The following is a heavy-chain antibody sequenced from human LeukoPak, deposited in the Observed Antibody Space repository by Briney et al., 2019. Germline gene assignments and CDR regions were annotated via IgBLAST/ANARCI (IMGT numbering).Heavy chain of an antibody. CDR1: RFTFSSYG. D-gene: IGHD4-17*01. CDR3: TVYDYGDYVDY. Sequence: PGRSLRLSCAASRFTFSSYGMHWVRQAPGKGLEWVGRIKSKTDGGTTDYAAPVKGRFTISRDDSKNTLYLQMNSLKTEDTAVYYCTVYDYGDYVDYWGQGTLVTVSS. V-gene: IGHV3-15*01. CDR2: IKSKTDGGTT. J-gene: IGHJ4*02.